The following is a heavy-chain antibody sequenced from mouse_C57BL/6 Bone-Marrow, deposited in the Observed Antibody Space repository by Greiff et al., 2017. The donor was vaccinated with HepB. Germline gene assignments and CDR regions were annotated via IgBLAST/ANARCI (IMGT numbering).Heavy chain of an antibody. Sequence: DVMLVESGGDLVKPGGSLKLSCAASGFTFSSYGMSWVHQTPDKRLEWVATISSGGSYTYYPDSVKGRFTISRDNAKNTLYLQMSSLKSEDTAMYYCARHGGYYVSYWYFDVWGTGTTVTVSS. CDR2: ISSGGSYT. CDR3: ARHGGYYVSYWYFDV. D-gene: IGHD2-3*01. CDR1: GFTFSSYG. J-gene: IGHJ1*03. V-gene: IGHV5-6*02.